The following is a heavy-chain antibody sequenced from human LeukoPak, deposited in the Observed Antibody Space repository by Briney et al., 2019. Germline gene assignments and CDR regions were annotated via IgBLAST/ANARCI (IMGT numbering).Heavy chain of an antibody. Sequence: GSSVTVSCMASGGTFSSYAISWVRQAPGQGLEWMGGIIPIFGTANYAQKFQGRVTITTDESTSTAYMELSSLRSEDTAVYYCANSRLYSSSSGKAYYFDYWRQGTLVTVSS. CDR1: GGTFSSYA. D-gene: IGHD6-13*01. V-gene: IGHV1-69*05. J-gene: IGHJ4*02. CDR2: IIPIFGTA. CDR3: ANSRLYSSSSGKAYYFDY.